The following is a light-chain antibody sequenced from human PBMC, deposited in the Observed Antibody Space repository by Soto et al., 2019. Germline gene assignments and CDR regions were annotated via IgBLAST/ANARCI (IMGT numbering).Light chain of an antibody. CDR2: DKY. J-gene: IGLJ3*02. V-gene: IGLV1-51*01. CDR3: GVWDSSLRAWV. Sequence: QSVLTQPPSVSAATGQTVTISCSGSSSNIGNNFVSWYQQLPGTAPKLLIYDKYKRPSGIPDRFSGSKSGTSATLDITGLQTGDEAHYYCGVWDSSLRAWVFGGGTQLTVL. CDR1: SSNIGNNF.